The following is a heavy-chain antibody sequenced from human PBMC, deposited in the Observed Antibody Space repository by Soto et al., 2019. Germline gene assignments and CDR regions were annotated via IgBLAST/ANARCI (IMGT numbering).Heavy chain of an antibody. V-gene: IGHV4-59*01. CDR1: GGSISSYY. Sequence: SETLALTCTVSGGSISSYYWSWIRQPPGKGLEWIGYIYYSGSTNYNPSLKSRVTISVDTSKNQFSLKLSSVTAADTAVYYCARVGVYSSSWYDGDVDNWFDPWGQGTLVTVSS. CDR2: IYYSGST. J-gene: IGHJ5*02. CDR3: ARVGVYSSSWYDGDVDNWFDP. D-gene: IGHD6-13*01.